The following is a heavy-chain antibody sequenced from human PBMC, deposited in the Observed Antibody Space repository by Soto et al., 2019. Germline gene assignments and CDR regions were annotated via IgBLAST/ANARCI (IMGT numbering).Heavy chain of an antibody. D-gene: IGHD3-22*01. V-gene: IGHV4-30-2*06. CDR1: GGSITSGGYS. J-gene: IGHJ3*02. CDR2: TYQSGSA. CDR3: ARGVTPKYYYDSTGAFDI. Sequence: PSETLSLTCTVSGGSITSGGYSWTWIRQSPGKGLEWIGYTYQSGSAYYNPSLKSRVTISVDTSKNQFSLKLSSVTAADTAVYYCARGVTPKYYYDSTGAFDIWGQGTMVTVSS.